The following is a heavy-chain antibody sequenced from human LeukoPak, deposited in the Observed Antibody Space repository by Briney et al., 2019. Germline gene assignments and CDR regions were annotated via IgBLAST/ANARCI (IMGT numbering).Heavy chain of an antibody. D-gene: IGHD6-13*01. CDR1: GYTFTSYY. Sequence: GSVKVSCKASGYTFTSYYMHWVRQAPGKGLEWMGIINPSGGSTSYAQKFQGRVTMTRDTSMSTVYMELSSLRAEDTAVYYCAIELGYSSSWYGTFDYWGQGTLVTVSS. CDR2: INPSGGST. CDR3: AIELGYSSSWYGTFDY. J-gene: IGHJ4*02. V-gene: IGHV1-46*01.